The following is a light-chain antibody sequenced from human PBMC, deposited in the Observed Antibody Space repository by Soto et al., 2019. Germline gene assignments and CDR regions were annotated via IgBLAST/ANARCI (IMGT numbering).Light chain of an antibody. J-gene: IGLJ2*01. V-gene: IGLV4-69*01. Sequence: QLVLTQSPSASASLGASVKLTCTLSSGHSNYAIAWHQQQSEKGPRYLMKLNSDGRHSKGDGIPDRFSGSSSGAERYLTISSVQSEDEADYYCQTWGSGIVVFGGGTKLTVL. CDR1: SGHSNYA. CDR3: QTWGSGIVV. CDR2: LNSDGRH.